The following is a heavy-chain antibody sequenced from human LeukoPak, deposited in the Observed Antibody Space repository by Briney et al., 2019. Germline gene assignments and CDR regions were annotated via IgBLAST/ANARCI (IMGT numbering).Heavy chain of an antibody. CDR3: ARGRSRISVVFITTSSYFDY. V-gene: IGHV3-30*12. CDR2: ISYVGTNK. D-gene: IGHD3-22*01. CDR1: GFTFSIYA. Sequence: GGSLSLSRVASGFTFSIYAMRWVRQAPGKGLEWVAIISYVGTNKYYADSVEGRFTISRDNSKNPLSLQMDSLRAEDTAVYYCARGRSRISVVFITTSSYFDYWGQGTLVTVS. J-gene: IGHJ4*02.